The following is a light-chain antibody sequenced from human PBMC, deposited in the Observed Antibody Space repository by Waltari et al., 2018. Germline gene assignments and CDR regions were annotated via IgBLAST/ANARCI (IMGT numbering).Light chain of an antibody. J-gene: IGKJ1*01. V-gene: IGKV3-20*01. CDR2: GAS. CDR3: QHYLRLPVT. CDR1: QSVTRA. Sequence: EIVLTQSPGTLSLSPGESDTLSCRTSQSVTRALAWYQPKPGQAPRLLIYGASNRATGIPDRFSGSASGTYFSLTISSLEPEDFAVYYCQHYLRLPVTFGQGTKVEVK.